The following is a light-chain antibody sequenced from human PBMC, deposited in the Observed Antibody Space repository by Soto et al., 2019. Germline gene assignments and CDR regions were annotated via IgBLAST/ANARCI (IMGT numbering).Light chain of an antibody. Sequence: DIQLTQSPSFLSASVGDRVTITCRASQGISSYLAWYQQKPGKAPKLLIYAASTLQSGVPSRFSGSGSGTEFTLTIRSLQPEDFATYYCQQLNSYDSLTFGGGTKGDIK. J-gene: IGKJ4*01. CDR3: QQLNSYDSLT. CDR2: AAS. V-gene: IGKV1-9*01. CDR1: QGISSY.